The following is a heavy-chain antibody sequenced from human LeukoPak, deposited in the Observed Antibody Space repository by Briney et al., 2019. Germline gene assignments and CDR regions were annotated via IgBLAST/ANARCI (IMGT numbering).Heavy chain of an antibody. CDR1: GYTFTSYD. Sequence: GASVKVSCKASGYTFTSYDINWVRQATGQGLEWMGWMNPNSGNIGYAQKFQGRVTMTRNTSISTAYMELSSLRSEDTAVYYCARGRSGTLYSSSRNWFDPWGQGTLVTVSS. D-gene: IGHD6-13*01. CDR2: MNPNSGNI. V-gene: IGHV1-8*01. CDR3: ARGRSGTLYSSSRNWFDP. J-gene: IGHJ5*02.